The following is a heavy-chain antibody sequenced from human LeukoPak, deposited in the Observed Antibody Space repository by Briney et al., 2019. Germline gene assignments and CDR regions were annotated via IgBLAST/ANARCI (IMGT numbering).Heavy chain of an antibody. CDR2: VYMAGST. CDR3: ARNSDILTESYGAFDM. D-gene: IGHD3-9*01. J-gene: IGHJ3*02. V-gene: IGHV3-53*01. CDR1: GFTVTDYY. Sequence: GGSLRLSCALSGFTVTDYYMSWVRQAPGKGLEWVSVVYMAGSTYYAHSVRGRFTVSRDTSKNTVYLQMNSLRVEDTAVYYCARNSDILTESYGAFDMWSQGTMVTVSS.